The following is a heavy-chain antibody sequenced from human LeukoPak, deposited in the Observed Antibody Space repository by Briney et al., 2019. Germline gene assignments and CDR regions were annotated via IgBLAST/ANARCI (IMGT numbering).Heavy chain of an antibody. D-gene: IGHD2-2*01. J-gene: IGHJ5*02. V-gene: IGHV4-39*07. CDR2: IYDSGST. CDR1: GGSIRSSYYY. CDR3: ARGSGYCSSTSCYEYWFDP. Sequence: SETLSLTCTVSGGSIRSSYYYWGWIRQPPGKGLEWIGSIYDSGSTYYNPSLKSRVTISVDTSKNQFSLKLSSVTAADTAVYYCARGSGYCSSTSCYEYWFDPWGQGTLVTVSS.